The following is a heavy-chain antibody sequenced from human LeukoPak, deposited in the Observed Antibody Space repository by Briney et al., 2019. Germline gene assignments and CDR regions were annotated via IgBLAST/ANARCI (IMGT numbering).Heavy chain of an antibody. CDR3: ATANHYDFWSGYYYYFDY. Sequence: GGSLRLSCTASGFTFGDYAMSWFRQAPGKGLEWVSAISGSGGSTYYADSVKGRFTISRDNSKNALYLQMNSLRAEDTAVYYCATANHYDFWSGYYYYFDYWGQGTLVTVSS. CDR1: GFTFGDYA. V-gene: IGHV3-23*01. J-gene: IGHJ4*02. CDR2: ISGSGGST. D-gene: IGHD3-3*01.